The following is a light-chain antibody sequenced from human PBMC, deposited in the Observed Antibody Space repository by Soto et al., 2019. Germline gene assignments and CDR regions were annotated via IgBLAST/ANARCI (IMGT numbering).Light chain of an antibody. V-gene: IGKV3-20*01. CDR2: GRS. CDR3: QQYGNSPFT. CDR1: QSVTGDK. J-gene: IGKJ2*01. Sequence: EIVLTQSPGPLSLSPGNSAALSCRASQSVTGDKVAWYQQRPGQAPRLHIYGRSTRATDIPARFRGSGSGTDYTLTNNRLEPEDFALYYCQQYGNSPFTFGKGTKLQI.